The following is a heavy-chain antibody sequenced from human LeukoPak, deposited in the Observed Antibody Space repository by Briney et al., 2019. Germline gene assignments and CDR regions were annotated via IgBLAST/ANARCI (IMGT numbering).Heavy chain of an antibody. CDR2: IYYSGST. Sequence: PSETLSLTCTVSGGSISSNSYYWGWIRQSPGKGPEWIGSIYYSGSTYYDPSLKSRVTISVDTSKNQFSLKLSSVTAADTAMYYCARNRYYYGSGNYGVPNWFDPWGQGTLVTVSS. CDR3: ARNRYYYGSGNYGVPNWFDP. CDR1: GGSISSNSYY. V-gene: IGHV4-39*01. D-gene: IGHD3-10*01. J-gene: IGHJ5*02.